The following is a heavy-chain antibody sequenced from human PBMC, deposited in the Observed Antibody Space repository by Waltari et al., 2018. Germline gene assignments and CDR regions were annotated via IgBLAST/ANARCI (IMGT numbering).Heavy chain of an antibody. CDR1: GYTFTSYA. CDR3: ARPRRGRDAFDV. J-gene: IGHJ3*01. V-gene: IGHV5-51*01. CDR2: IWPDDSDT. D-gene: IGHD3-10*01. Sequence: VQLVQSGAEVKKPGASVKVSCKASGYTFTSYAMHWVRQMPGKGLEYMGIIWPDDSDTRYSPSFQGKVIISVDKSIGTAYLQLNTLKASDTAMYYWARPRRGRDAFDVWGPGTMVTVSS.